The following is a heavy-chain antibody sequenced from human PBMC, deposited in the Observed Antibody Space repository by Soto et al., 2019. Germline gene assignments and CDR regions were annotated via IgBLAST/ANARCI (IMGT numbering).Heavy chain of an antibody. CDR3: ARDKSIAAAENPSGY. D-gene: IGHD6-13*01. J-gene: IGHJ4*02. CDR2: ISYDGSNK. V-gene: IGHV3-30-3*01. CDR1: GFTFSSYA. Sequence: QVQLVESGGGVVQPGRSLRLSCAASGFTFSSYAMHWVRQAPGKGLEWVAVISYDGSNKYYADSVKGRFTISRDNSKNTLYLQMNSLRAEDTAVYYCARDKSIAAAENPSGYWGQGTLVTVSS.